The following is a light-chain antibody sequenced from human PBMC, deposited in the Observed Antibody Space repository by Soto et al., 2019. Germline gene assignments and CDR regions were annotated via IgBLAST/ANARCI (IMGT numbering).Light chain of an antibody. J-gene: IGKJ3*01. Sequence: DIQMTQSPSSLSASVGDRVTITCRASQSISSYLNWYQQKPGKAPKLLIYAASSLQSGVPSRFSGSGSGTAFTLTIRSLQPGDFATYYCQQSYSTPFTFGPGTKVDIK. CDR3: QQSYSTPFT. CDR2: AAS. CDR1: QSISSY. V-gene: IGKV1-39*01.